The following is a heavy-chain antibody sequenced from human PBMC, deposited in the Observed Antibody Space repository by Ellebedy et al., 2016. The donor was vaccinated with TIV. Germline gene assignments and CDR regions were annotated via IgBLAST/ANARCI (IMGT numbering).Heavy chain of an antibody. V-gene: IGHV1-8*01. D-gene: IGHD3-9*01. CDR1: GYTFTNYD. J-gene: IGHJ6*01. CDR3: ARSSDMDYNYYGMDV. Sequence: AASVKVSCKASGYTFTNYDIMWVRQATGQGLEWMGSMNPKSENGGFAQTFQGRVTMTSDTSISTAYMELSSLRPEDTAVYYCARSSDMDYNYYGMDVWGQGTTVIVSS. CDR2: MNPKSENG.